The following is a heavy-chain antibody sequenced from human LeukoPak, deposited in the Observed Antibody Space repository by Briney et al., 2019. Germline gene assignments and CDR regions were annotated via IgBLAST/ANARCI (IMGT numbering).Heavy chain of an antibody. Sequence: GGSLRLSCAASGFTFSSYWMSWVRQAPGEGLEWVANIKQDGSEKYYVDSVKGRFTISRDNAKNSLYLQMNSLRAEDTAVYYCARVQIVATISYYYYGMDVWGQGTTVTVSS. CDR2: IKQDGSEK. J-gene: IGHJ6*02. CDR1: GFTFSSYW. CDR3: ARVQIVATISYYYYGMDV. V-gene: IGHV3-7*01. D-gene: IGHD5-12*01.